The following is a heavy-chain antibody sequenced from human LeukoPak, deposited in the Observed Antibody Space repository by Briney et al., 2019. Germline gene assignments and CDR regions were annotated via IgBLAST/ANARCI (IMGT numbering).Heavy chain of an antibody. CDR2: INPSGDST. Sequence: ASVKVSCKASGYTFTSYYMHWVRQAPGQGLEWMGLINPSGDSTSYAQKFQGRVTMTRDTSTSTVYMELSSLRSEDTAVYYCARGERFLEWLLSLYYFDYWGQGTLVTVSS. V-gene: IGHV1-46*01. D-gene: IGHD3-3*01. CDR1: GYTFTSYY. J-gene: IGHJ4*02. CDR3: ARGERFLEWLLSLYYFDY.